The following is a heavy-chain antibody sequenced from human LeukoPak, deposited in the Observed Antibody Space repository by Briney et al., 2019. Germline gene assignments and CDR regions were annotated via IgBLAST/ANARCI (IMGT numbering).Heavy chain of an antibody. V-gene: IGHV4-34*01. CDR1: GGSFSGYY. J-gene: IGHJ5*02. D-gene: IGHD2-2*01. Sequence: SETLSLTCAVYGGSFSGYYWSWIRQPPGKGLEWIGEINHSGSTNYNPSLKSRVTISVDTSKNQFSLKLSSVTAADTAVCYCARGVYCSSTSCYASRHNWFDPWGQGTLVTVSS. CDR2: INHSGST. CDR3: ARGVYCSSTSCYASRHNWFDP.